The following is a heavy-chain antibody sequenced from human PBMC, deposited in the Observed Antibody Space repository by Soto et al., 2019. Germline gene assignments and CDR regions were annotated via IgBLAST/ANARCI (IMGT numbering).Heavy chain of an antibody. CDR2: MSYDGNNQ. V-gene: IGHV3-30*18. J-gene: IGHJ4*02. Sequence: GGSLRLSCAASGFTFSSYAMSWVRQAPGKGLEWVAIMSYDGNNQYYADSVKGRFTISRDNFKNTLHLQMNSLRAEDTAVYYCAKALGELSPESFDYWGQGILVTVSS. D-gene: IGHD3-16*02. CDR1: GFTFSSYA. CDR3: AKALGELSPESFDY.